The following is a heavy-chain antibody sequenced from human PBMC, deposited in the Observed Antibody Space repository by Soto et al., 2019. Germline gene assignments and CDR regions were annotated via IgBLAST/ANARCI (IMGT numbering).Heavy chain of an antibody. V-gene: IGHV3-23*01. D-gene: IGHD3-22*01. Sequence: GGSLRLSCAASGFTFSSYAMSWVRQAPGKGLEWVSAISGSGGSTYYADSVKGRFTISRDNSKNTLYLQMNSLRAEDTAVYYCAKDTYYDSSGSHGPGFDYWGQGTLVTVSS. J-gene: IGHJ4*02. CDR1: GFTFSSYA. CDR2: ISGSGGST. CDR3: AKDTYYDSSGSHGPGFDY.